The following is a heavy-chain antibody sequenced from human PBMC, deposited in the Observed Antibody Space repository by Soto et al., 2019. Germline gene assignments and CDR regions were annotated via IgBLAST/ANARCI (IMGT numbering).Heavy chain of an antibody. CDR3: AIGFTYYDFWSGYYAPKGAFDI. CDR1: GYTFTSYG. D-gene: IGHD3-3*01. CDR2: ISAYNGNT. V-gene: IGHV1-18*01. Sequence: ASVKVSCKAPGYTFTSYGISWVRQAPGQGLEWMGWISAYNGNTNYAQKLQGRVTMTTDTSTSTAYMELRSLRSDDTAVYYCAIGFTYYDFWSGYYAPKGAFDIWGQGTMVTVSS. J-gene: IGHJ3*02.